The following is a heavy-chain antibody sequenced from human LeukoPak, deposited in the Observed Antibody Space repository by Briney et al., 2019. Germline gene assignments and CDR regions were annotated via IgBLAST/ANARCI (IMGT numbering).Heavy chain of an antibody. CDR2: IYYSGST. V-gene: IGHV4-39*02. D-gene: IGHD2-2*01. Sequence: SETLSLTCTVSGGSISSSSYYWGWIRQPPGKGLEWIGSIYYSGSTYYNPSLKSRVTISVDTSKNQFSLKLSSVTAADTAVYYCARDHCSSTSCPPYGFDVWGQGTTVTVSS. CDR1: GGSISSSSYY. CDR3: ARDHCSSTSCPPYGFDV. J-gene: IGHJ6*02.